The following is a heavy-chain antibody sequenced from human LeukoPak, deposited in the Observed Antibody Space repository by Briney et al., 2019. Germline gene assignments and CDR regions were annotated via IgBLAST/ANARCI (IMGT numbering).Heavy chain of an antibody. CDR2: IYPGDSDT. CDR1: GYSFTSYW. D-gene: IGHD6-19*01. J-gene: IGHJ4*02. CDR3: VRGPIAVAGYFDY. Sequence: EESLKISCKGSGYSFTSYWIGWVRQMPGKGLEWMGIIYPGDSDTRYSPSFQGQVTISADKSISTAYLQWSSLKASDTAMCYCVRGPIAVAGYFDYWGQGTLVTVSS. V-gene: IGHV5-51*01.